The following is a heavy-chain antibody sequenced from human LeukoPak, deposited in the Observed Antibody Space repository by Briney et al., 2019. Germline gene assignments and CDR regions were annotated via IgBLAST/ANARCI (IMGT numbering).Heavy chain of an antibody. CDR2: IYYSGST. V-gene: IGHV4-59*08. CDR1: GGSIWRLY. CDR3: ATRAAAGCIDY. J-gene: IGHJ4*02. Sequence: SETLSLTYTLSGGSIWRLYLTWLRQPPGKGLEWIGYIYYSGSTNYNPSLKSRVTISVDTSKNQFSLKLSSVTAADTAVYYCATRAAAGCIDYCGQGTLVTVSS. D-gene: IGHD6-13*01.